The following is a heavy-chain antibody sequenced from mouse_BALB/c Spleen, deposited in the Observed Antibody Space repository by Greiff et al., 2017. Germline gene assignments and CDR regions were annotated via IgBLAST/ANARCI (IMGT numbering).Heavy chain of an antibody. V-gene: IGHV3-2*02. J-gene: IGHJ4*01. CDR3: ARRRGMGHYAMDY. CDR2: ISYSGST. Sequence: EVKLQESGPGLVKPSQSLSLTCTVTGYSITSDYAWNWIRQFPGNKLEWMGYISYSGSTSYNPSLKSRISITRDTSKNQFFLQLNSVTTEDTATYYCARRRGMGHYAMDYWGQGTSVTVSS. CDR1: GYSITSDYA.